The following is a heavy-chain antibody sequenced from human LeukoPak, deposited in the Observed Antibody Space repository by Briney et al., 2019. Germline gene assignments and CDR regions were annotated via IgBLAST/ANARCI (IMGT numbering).Heavy chain of an antibody. Sequence: AGGSLRLSCAASEFTFSSYAMNWVRQAPGKGLEWVSVIHTGGSTYYADSVKGRFIISRDNSKNTLYLQMNNLRAEDTAVYYCARARDFDYWGQGTLVTVSS. V-gene: IGHV3-66*01. CDR2: IHTGGST. CDR3: ARARDFDY. CDR1: EFTFSSYA. J-gene: IGHJ4*02.